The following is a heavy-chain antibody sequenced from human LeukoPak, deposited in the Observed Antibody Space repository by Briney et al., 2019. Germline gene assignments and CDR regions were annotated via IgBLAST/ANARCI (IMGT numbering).Heavy chain of an antibody. CDR2: INWNSGRI. J-gene: IGHJ4*02. D-gene: IGHD6-19*01. CDR3: GKEIGWGSGWFEGLDY. CDR1: GFTFYYYV. Sequence: GRSLRLSCAASGFTFYYYVMHCVRQVPGKGLEWVSGINWNSGRIAYADSVKGRFTISRYNAKNSLYLQMNSLRAEDTAFYYCGKEIGWGSGWFEGLDYCGQGTLVTVSS. V-gene: IGHV3-9*01.